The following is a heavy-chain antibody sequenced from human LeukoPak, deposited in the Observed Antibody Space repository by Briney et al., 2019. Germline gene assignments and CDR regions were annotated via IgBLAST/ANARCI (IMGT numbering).Heavy chain of an antibody. D-gene: IGHD2-2*01. CDR1: GFTFSSNS. CDR2: ISSSSSFI. CDR3: ARALDSSSSRYQAFEE. Sequence: GGSLRLSCAASGFTFSSNSMNWVRQAPGKGLEWVSSISSSSSFIFYADSVKGRFTISRDNAKSSLYLQMNSLRAEDTAVYYCARALDSSSSRYQAFEEWGQGTLVTVSS. V-gene: IGHV3-21*01. J-gene: IGHJ4*02.